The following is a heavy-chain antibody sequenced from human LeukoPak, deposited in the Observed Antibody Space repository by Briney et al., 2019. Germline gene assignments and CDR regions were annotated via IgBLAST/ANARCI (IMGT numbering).Heavy chain of an antibody. CDR1: GYTFTGKY. J-gene: IGHJ4*02. CDR2: INPDSGGT. V-gene: IGHV1-2*02. Sequence: ASVKVSCKASGYTFTGKYLHWLRQAPGQGLEWMGWINPDSGGTNHAQNFQGRVAMTRDTSISTAYMELSRLRSDDTAVYYCARPPGRDGYNRYDYWGQGTLVTVSS. D-gene: IGHD5-24*01. CDR3: ARPPGRDGYNRYDY.